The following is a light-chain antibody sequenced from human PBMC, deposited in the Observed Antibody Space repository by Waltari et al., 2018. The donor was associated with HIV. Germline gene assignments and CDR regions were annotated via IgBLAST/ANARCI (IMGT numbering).Light chain of an antibody. CDR3: QQYDTSPLT. V-gene: IGKV3D-20*01. Sequence: IVLTQSPATLSLSPGASATLSCGASQSVRSGYLAWYQQKPGLAPGLLGRDVSHRARGVPDRFSGSGSGTDFTLTISRLEPEDFAIYYCQQYDTSPLTFGGGTRVESK. CDR2: DVS. CDR1: QSVRSGY. J-gene: IGKJ4*01.